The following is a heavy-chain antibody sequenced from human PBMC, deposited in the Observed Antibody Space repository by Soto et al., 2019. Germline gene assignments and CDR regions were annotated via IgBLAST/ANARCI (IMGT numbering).Heavy chain of an antibody. CDR1: GYNFATDW. D-gene: IGHD5-18*01. J-gene: IGHJ6*02. CDR2: IYPADSDT. CDR3: ARYWHSYSLNYYRGMDV. V-gene: IGHV5-51*01. Sequence: PGESLKISCKGSGYNFATDWIGWVRQMPGKGLGWMGIIYPADSDTRYSPSSQGQVTISADKSISTAYLQWSSLKASDTAMYFCARYWHSYSLNYYRGMDVWGQGTTVTVSS.